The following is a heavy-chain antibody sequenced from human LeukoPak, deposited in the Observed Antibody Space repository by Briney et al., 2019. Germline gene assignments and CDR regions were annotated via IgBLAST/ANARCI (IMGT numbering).Heavy chain of an antibody. CDR3: ARDRGSSPYYYYYTDV. D-gene: IGHD6-6*01. CDR1: GGSISSGSYY. CDR2: IHTSGST. V-gene: IGHV4-61*02. Sequence: SQTLSLTCTVSGGSISSGSYYWSWIRQPAGKGLEWIGRIHTSGSTNYNPSLKSRVTISVDTSKSQFSLKLSSVTAADTAVYYCARDRGSSPYYYYYTDVWGKGTTVTVSS. J-gene: IGHJ6*03.